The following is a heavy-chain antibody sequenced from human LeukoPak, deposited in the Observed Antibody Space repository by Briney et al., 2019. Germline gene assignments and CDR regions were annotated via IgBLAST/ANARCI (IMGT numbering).Heavy chain of an antibody. Sequence: GGSLRLSCSASGLIFSSYAMHWVRQAPGKRLEYVSGISSNGGRTYYADSVTGRFTISRDNPKNTLYVQMSSLRNEDTAVYYCAKAQSTGCSAFDYWGQGTLVTVSS. CDR2: ISSNGGRT. CDR3: AKAQSTGCSAFDY. CDR1: GLIFSSYA. J-gene: IGHJ4*02. D-gene: IGHD1-14*01. V-gene: IGHV3-64*05.